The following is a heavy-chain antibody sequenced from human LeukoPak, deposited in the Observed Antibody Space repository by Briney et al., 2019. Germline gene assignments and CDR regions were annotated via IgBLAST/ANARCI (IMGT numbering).Heavy chain of an antibody. Sequence: GGSLRLSCAASGFTFDDYAMHWVRQAPGKGLEWVSGISWNSGSIGYADSVKGRFTISRDNAKNSLYLQMNSLRAEDTALYYCAKDIRSGSYYGYYFDYWGQGTLVTVSS. D-gene: IGHD1-26*01. CDR2: ISWNSGSI. CDR1: GFTFDDYA. CDR3: AKDIRSGSYYGYYFDY. J-gene: IGHJ4*02. V-gene: IGHV3-9*01.